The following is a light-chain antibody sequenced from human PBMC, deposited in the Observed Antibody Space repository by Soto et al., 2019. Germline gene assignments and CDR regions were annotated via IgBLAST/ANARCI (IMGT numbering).Light chain of an antibody. Sequence: EILMTQSAATLSVPPGERATLSCRPSQSVTSNYLAWYQQKPGQAPRFLIYGASTRATGIPDRFTGSGSGTEFTLTITTLEPEDFEVYYCQQYGSSPRTFGLGTKVDI. V-gene: IGKV3-20*01. CDR3: QQYGSSPRT. J-gene: IGKJ1*01. CDR2: GAS. CDR1: QSVTSNY.